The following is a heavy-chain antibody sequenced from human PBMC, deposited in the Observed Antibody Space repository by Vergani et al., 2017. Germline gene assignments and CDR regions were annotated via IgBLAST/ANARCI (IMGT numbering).Heavy chain of an antibody. CDR3: AKDDPGMGGYGFDY. D-gene: IGHD5-18*01. J-gene: IGHJ4*02. V-gene: IGHV3-15*07. CDR2: IKSTFDRGTT. CDR1: GFSFRNAW. Sequence: EVQLVESGGGIVKPGGSLRLSCVASGFSFRNAWMNWVRRTPGKGLEWVGRIKSTFDRGTTDYAAAVKGRFTISRDNSKNTLYLQLNSVRVEDTAVYHCAKDDPGMGGYGFDYWGQGTLVTVSS.